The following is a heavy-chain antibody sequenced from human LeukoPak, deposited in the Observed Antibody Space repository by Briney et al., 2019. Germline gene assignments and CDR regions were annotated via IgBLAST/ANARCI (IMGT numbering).Heavy chain of an antibody. D-gene: IGHD3-3*01. CDR3: AKDKGDFWSGPDY. V-gene: IGHV3-23*01. CDR1: GFTFSSYA. CDR2: ISGSGGST. Sequence: GGSLRLSCAASGFTFSSYAMSWVRQAPGKGLEWVSAISGSGGSTYYADSVKGRFTISRDNSKNTLYLQVNSLRAEDTAVYYCAKDKGDFWSGPDYWGQGTLVTVSS. J-gene: IGHJ4*02.